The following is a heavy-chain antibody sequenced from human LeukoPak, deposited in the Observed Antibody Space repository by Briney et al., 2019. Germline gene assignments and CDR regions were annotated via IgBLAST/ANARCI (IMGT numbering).Heavy chain of an antibody. CDR3: AKAPVGIAAAVDY. J-gene: IGHJ4*02. CDR2: ISYDGSNK. Sequence: GGSLRLSCAASGFTFSSYGMHWVRQTPGKGLEWVAVISYDGSNKYYADSVKGRFTISRDNSKTTLYLQMNSLRAEDTAVYYCAKAPVGIAAAVDYWGQGTLVTVSS. D-gene: IGHD6-13*01. CDR1: GFTFSSYG. V-gene: IGHV3-30*18.